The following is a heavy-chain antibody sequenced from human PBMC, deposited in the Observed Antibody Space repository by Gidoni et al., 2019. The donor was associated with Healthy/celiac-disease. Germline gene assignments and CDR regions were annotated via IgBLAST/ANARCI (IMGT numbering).Heavy chain of an antibody. CDR1: GGSFSGYY. J-gene: IGHJ3*02. CDR2: INHSGST. D-gene: IGHD2-21*02. CDR3: ARDPLYCGGDCYSAFDI. V-gene: IGHV4-34*01. Sequence: QVQLQQWGAGLLKPSETLSLTCAVYGGSFSGYYWRWIRQPPGKGLEWIGEINHSGSTNYNPSLKSRVTISVDTSKNQFSLKLSSVTAADTAVYYCARDPLYCGGDCYSAFDIWGQGTMVTVSS.